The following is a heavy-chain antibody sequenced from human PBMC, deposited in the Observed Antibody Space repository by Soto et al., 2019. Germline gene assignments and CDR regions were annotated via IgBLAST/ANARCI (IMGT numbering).Heavy chain of an antibody. V-gene: IGHV1-18*01. J-gene: IGHJ2*01. D-gene: IGHD2-15*01. CDR1: GYTFTNYG. CDR3: ARCYCSVGSCYSCWHFDL. Sequence: QVQLVQSGSEVKKPGASVKVSCKASGYTFTNYGMSWVRQAPGQGLEWLGWISAYNGNTNHAHNFQGRVTMTTDTSTNTAYMELRSLRSDDTAVYYCARCYCSVGSCYSCWHFDLWGRGALVTVSS. CDR2: ISAYNGNT.